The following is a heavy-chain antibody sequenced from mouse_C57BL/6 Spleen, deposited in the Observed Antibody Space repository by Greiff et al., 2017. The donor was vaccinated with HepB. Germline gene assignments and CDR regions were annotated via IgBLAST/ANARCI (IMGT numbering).Heavy chain of an antibody. D-gene: IGHD2-12*01. V-gene: IGHV3-6*01. J-gene: IGHJ2*01. CDR2: ISYDGSN. Sequence: EVKLQESGPGLVKPSQSLSLTCSVTGYSITSGYYWNWIRQFPGNKLEWMGYISYDGSNNYNPTLKNRIPITGDTSKNQFFLQLNAVTTEDTATYYCARGYDGFDYWGQGTTLTVSS. CDR3: ARGYDGFDY. CDR1: GYSITSGYY.